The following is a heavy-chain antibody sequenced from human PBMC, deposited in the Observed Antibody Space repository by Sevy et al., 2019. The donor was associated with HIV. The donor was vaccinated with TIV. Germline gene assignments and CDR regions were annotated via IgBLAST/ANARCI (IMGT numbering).Heavy chain of an antibody. CDR2: INPNSGDT. Sequence: ASVKVSCKASGYTFTGQYIHWVRQAPGQGLEWMGWINPNSGDTNYAQEFQGRVTMTRDTYIRTAYMELSGLKSDDTAVYYCSRDLRLRGYSYGCFDYWGQGTLVTVSS. CDR3: SRDLRLRGYSYGCFDY. CDR1: GYTFTGQY. V-gene: IGHV1-2*02. D-gene: IGHD5-18*01. J-gene: IGHJ4*02.